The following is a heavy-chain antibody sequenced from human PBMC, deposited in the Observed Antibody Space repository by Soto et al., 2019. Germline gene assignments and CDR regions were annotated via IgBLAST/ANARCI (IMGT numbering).Heavy chain of an antibody. V-gene: IGHV3-33*01. CDR2: IWYDGSNK. Sequence: GGSLRLSCAASGFTFSSYGMRWVRQAPGKGLEWVAVIWYDGSNKYYADSVKGRFTISRDNSKNTLYLQMNSLRAEDTAVYYCARGGSSSSLYYYYYMDVWGKGTTVTVSS. CDR3: ARGGSSSSLYYYYYMDV. J-gene: IGHJ6*03. D-gene: IGHD6-6*01. CDR1: GFTFSSYG.